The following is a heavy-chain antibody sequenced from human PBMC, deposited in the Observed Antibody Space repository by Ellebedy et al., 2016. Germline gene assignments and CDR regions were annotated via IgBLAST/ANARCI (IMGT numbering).Heavy chain of an antibody. CDR3: AKQGEWLPHLDY. CDR2: INPAATST. V-gene: IGHV3-74*03. Sequence: GESLKISXAASGFSITGYWMYWARQAPGQGLLCVSRINPAATSTTYADSVRGRFTVSRDDAKNTAYLQMNSLRAEDTAIYYCAKQGEWLPHLDYWGQGTLVTVSS. J-gene: IGHJ4*02. D-gene: IGHD6-19*01. CDR1: GFSITGYW.